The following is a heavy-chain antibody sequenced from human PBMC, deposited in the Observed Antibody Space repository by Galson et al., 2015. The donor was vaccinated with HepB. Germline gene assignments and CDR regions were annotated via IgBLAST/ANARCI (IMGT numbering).Heavy chain of an antibody. D-gene: IGHD1-26*01. J-gene: IGHJ4*02. CDR3: ASEIVGDTFFEY. Sequence: SVKVSCKASGNTFTNYAIHWVRQAPGQRLEWMGWINTGNGNTKYSQKFQGRVTITRDTSARIAYMELNSLRSEDTAIYYCASEIVGDTFFEYWGQGTLVTVSS. CDR1: GNTFTNYA. V-gene: IGHV1-3*04. CDR2: INTGNGNT.